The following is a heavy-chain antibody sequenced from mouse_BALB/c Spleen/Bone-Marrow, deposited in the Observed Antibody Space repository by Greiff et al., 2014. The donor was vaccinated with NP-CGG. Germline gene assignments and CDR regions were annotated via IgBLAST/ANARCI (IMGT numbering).Heavy chain of an antibody. CDR1: GYTFTSYW. Sequence: DLVKPGAPVKLSCKASGYTFTSYWINWVKQRPGQGLEWIGRIAPGSGNIYYNEMFKVKATLTVDASSSTAYIQLSALSPRASPFFFLPRVSSVSSPNAMASWVKEPQSPSPQ. D-gene: IGHD1-1*01. J-gene: IGHJ4*01. CDR3: PRVSSVSSPNAMAS. CDR2: IAPGSGNI. V-gene: IGHV1S41*01.